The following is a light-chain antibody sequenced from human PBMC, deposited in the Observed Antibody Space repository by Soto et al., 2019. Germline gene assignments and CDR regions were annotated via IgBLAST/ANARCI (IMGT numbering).Light chain of an antibody. CDR1: QSISTY. CDR3: QQSYNSPLT. J-gene: IGKJ4*01. Sequence: DIQMTQSPSSLSASVGDRVTITCRASQSISTYLNWYQQKPGKAPNLLIYAASSLQSGVPSRFSGSGSGTDFTLTISRLQPEDFATYYCQQSYNSPLTFGGGTKVDIK. V-gene: IGKV1-39*01. CDR2: AAS.